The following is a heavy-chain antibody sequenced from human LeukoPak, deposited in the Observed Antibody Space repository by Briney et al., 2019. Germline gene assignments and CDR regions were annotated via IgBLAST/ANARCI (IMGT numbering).Heavy chain of an antibody. CDR2: IHYSGNT. D-gene: IGHD1-26*01. CDR1: GGSISSYY. J-gene: IGHJ3*02. CDR3: ARDVGARVGASDI. Sequence: SETLSLTCTVSGGSISSYYWSWIRQPPGKGLEWIEYIHYSGNTNYNPSFKSRVTISADTSKNQFSLKLSSVTAADTAVYYCARDVGARVGASDIWGQGTMVTVSS. V-gene: IGHV4-59*01.